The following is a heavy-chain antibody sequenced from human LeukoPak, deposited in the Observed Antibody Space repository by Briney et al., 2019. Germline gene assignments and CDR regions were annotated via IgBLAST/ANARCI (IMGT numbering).Heavy chain of an antibody. J-gene: IGHJ2*01. CDR3: AKVGIAAAAYWYFDL. V-gene: IGHV3-9*01. Sequence: GGSLRLSCAASGFTFDDYAMHWVRQAPGKGLEWVSGISWNSGSIGYADSVKGRFTISRDNAKNSLYLQMNSLRAEDTALYYCAKVGIAAAAYWYFDLWGRGTLVTVSS. D-gene: IGHD6-13*01. CDR2: ISWNSGSI. CDR1: GFTFDDYA.